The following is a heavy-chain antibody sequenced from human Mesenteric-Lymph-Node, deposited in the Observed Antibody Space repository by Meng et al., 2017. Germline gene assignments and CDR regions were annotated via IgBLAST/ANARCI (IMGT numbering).Heavy chain of an antibody. Sequence: GAVHVLVKPSETVSLLCIISGDPSSKNSYYWTWIRQPPGKGRGWIGRVHHSGAIYYHPSLKGRLNISVDTSENLFSWKLTTVTAADTATDYCARRGNNDSDYCEYWGQGTLVTVSS. J-gene: IGHJ4*02. D-gene: IGHD3-22*01. CDR2: VHHSGAI. V-gene: IGHV4-39*01. CDR3: ARRGNNDSDYCEY. CDR1: GDPSSKNSYY.